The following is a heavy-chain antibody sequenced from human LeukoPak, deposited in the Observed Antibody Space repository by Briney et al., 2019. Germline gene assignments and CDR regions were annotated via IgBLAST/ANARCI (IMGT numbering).Heavy chain of an antibody. CDR1: GYTFTSYG. CDR3: ARDLGIAARHTIAYDY. V-gene: IGHV1-18*01. D-gene: IGHD6-6*01. Sequence: ASVKASCKASGYTFTSYGISWVRQASGQGLEWMGWISAYNGNTNYAQKLQGRVTMTTDTSTSTAYMELRSLRSDDTAVYYCARDLGIAARHTIAYDYWGQGTLVTVSS. CDR2: ISAYNGNT. J-gene: IGHJ4*02.